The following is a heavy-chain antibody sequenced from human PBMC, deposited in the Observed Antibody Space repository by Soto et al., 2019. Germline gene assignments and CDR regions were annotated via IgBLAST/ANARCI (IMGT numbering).Heavy chain of an antibody. CDR1: GGSFSGYY. Sequence: SETLSLTCAVYGGSFSGYYWSWIRQPPGKGLEWIGEINHSGSTNYNPSLKSRVTISVDTSKNQFSLKLSSVTAADTAVYYCARFDFWSGSDQYGMDVWGQGTTVTVSS. J-gene: IGHJ6*02. D-gene: IGHD3-3*01. CDR3: ARFDFWSGSDQYGMDV. V-gene: IGHV4-34*01. CDR2: INHSGST.